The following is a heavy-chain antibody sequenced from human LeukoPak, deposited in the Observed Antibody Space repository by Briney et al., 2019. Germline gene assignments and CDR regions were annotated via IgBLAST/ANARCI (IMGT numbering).Heavy chain of an antibody. CDR3: ARDRDGSGYCDY. Sequence: SETLSLTCTVSGGSISSSSYYWGWIRQPPGKGLEWIGSIYYSGSTYYNPSLKSRVTISVDTSKNQFSLKLSSVTAADTAVYYSARDRDGSGYCDYWGQGTLVTVSS. J-gene: IGHJ4*02. CDR2: IYYSGST. D-gene: IGHD3-22*01. V-gene: IGHV4-39*07. CDR1: GGSISSSSYY.